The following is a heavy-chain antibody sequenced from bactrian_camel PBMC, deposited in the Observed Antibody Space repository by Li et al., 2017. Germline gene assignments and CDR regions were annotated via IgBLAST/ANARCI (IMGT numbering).Heavy chain of an antibody. Sequence: HVQLVESGGGSVQAGGSLRLSCAASGFTFSSYWMYWVRQAPGKGLEWVSSIYSASDGDNTYADSVKGRFTISLDNAKNAVYLQMTCLKPEDTAMYYCAADLGGDRRCKACVASRACDWGQGTQVTVS. CDR3: AADLGGDRRCKACVASRACD. J-gene: IGHJ4*01. V-gene: IGHV3S6*01. CDR1: GFTFSSYW. CDR2: IYSASDGDN. D-gene: IGHD1*01.